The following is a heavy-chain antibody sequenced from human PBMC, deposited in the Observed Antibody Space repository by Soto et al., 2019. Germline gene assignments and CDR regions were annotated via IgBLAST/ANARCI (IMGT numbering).Heavy chain of an antibody. CDR1: GFTFSSYG. CDR2: IWYDGSNK. D-gene: IGHD3-10*01. Sequence: QVQLVESGGGVVQPGRSLRLSCAASGFTFSSYGMHWVRQAPGKGLEWVAVIWYDGSNKYYADSVKGRFTISRDNSKNTLYLQMNSLSAEDTAVYYCARDLGVRERVYYDYYYYMDVWGKGTTVTVAS. J-gene: IGHJ6*03. CDR3: ARDLGVRERVYYDYYYYMDV. V-gene: IGHV3-33*01.